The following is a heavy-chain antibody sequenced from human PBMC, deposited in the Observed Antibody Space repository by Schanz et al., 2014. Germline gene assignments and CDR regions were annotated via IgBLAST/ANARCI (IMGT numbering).Heavy chain of an antibody. CDR1: GFTLSSYG. D-gene: IGHD3-22*01. J-gene: IGHJ6*03. CDR3: ARENSSGYYPAVTYYIDV. Sequence: QVQLVESGGGVVQPGRSLRLSCSASGFTLSSYGMHWVRQAPGKGLEWLAVIWFDGTNKYNADSVKGRFTVSRDNNWKTLSLQMNSLRSDDTAIYHCARENSSGYYPAVTYYIDVWGKGTTVTVSS. V-gene: IGHV3-33*01. CDR2: IWFDGTNK.